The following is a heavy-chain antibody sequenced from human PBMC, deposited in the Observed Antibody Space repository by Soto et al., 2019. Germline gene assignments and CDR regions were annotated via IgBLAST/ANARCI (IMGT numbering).Heavy chain of an antibody. J-gene: IGHJ6*02. Sequence: GASVKVSCKASGYKFTGYYMHWVRQAPGQGLEWMGWINPNSGGTNYAQKFQGRVTMTRDTSISTAYMELSRLRSDDTAVYYCASGRGLPAYYYYYGMDVWGQGTTVTVPS. CDR3: ASGRGLPAYYYYYGMDV. D-gene: IGHD1-26*01. CDR1: GYKFTGYY. CDR2: INPNSGGT. V-gene: IGHV1-2*02.